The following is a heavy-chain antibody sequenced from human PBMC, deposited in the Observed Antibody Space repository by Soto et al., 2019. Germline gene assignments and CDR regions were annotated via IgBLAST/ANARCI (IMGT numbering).Heavy chain of an antibody. CDR2: INIDGSST. Sequence: EVQLVESGGGLVQPGGSLRLSCAASGFTLSSYWMHWVRQAPGKGLVWVSRINIDGSSTSYADSVKGRFTISRDNAKNALYLQVNSLRAEDTAVYYCARSRDGYNCVGDCWGHGTLVSVSS. CDR1: GFTLSSYW. J-gene: IGHJ4*01. CDR3: ARSRDGYNCVGDC. V-gene: IGHV3-74*01. D-gene: IGHD5-12*01.